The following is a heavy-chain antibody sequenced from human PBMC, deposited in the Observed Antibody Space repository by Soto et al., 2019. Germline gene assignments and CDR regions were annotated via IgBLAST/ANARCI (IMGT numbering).Heavy chain of an antibody. V-gene: IGHV4-34*01. J-gene: IGHJ3*01. CDR1: GGSFSGYY. CDR3: ARGREPWLVDAFDL. D-gene: IGHD6-19*01. Sequence: PSETLSLTCAVYGGSFSGYYWSWIRQPPGKGLEWIGEVNPTGSTKYNPSLKSRVTISVDTPKNQFSLNLNSVTAADTALYYCARGREPWLVDAFDLWGQGTMVTVSS. CDR2: VNPTGST.